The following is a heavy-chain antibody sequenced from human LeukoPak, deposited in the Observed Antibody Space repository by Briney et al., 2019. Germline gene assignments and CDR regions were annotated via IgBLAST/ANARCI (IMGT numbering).Heavy chain of an antibody. CDR3: IRDRFGERTFEI. CDR2: ILVNGDT. CDR1: GFAFSNFD. J-gene: IGHJ3*02. V-gene: IGHV3-13*01. D-gene: IGHD3-10*01. Sequence: GGSLRLSCAASGFAFSNFDMHWVRQSTGGRLEWVAHILVNGDTQYAGSVKGRFTISRENAKSSVYLQMSSLRDGDTAVYHCIRDRFGERTFEIWGQGTMVTVSS.